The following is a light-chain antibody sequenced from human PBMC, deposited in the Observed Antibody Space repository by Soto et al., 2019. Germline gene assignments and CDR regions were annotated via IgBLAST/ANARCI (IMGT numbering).Light chain of an antibody. J-gene: IGLJ1*01. Sequence: QSALTQPASVSGSPGQSITISCTGTSSDVGGYNYVSWYQQHPGKVPKLMIYDVTDRPSGVSDRFSGSESGNTASLTISGLQPEDEADYYCSSYTSSNTLVFGTGTKVTVL. CDR1: SSDVGGYNY. V-gene: IGLV2-14*01. CDR3: SSYTSSNTLV. CDR2: DVT.